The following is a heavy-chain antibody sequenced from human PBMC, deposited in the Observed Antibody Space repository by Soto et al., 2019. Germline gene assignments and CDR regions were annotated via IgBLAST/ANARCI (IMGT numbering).Heavy chain of an antibody. D-gene: IGHD6-13*01. CDR2: IAPSDSHA. Sequence: PGDSLKISYQGSGYPFSTYWITWVSQLPGKDLQWMGTIAPSDSHANYSPSFQGHVSMSVDRSSGTAYVKWSGRKASDSAMYYWARITSSRHCIGKNCYRVGRVDPWGQRTRVTVSS. J-gene: IGHJ5*01. V-gene: IGHV5-10-1*01. CDR3: ARITSSRHCIGKNCYRVGRVDP. CDR1: GYPFSTYW.